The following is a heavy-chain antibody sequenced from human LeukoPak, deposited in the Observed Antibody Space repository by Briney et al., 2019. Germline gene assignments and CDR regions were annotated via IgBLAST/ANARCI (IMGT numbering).Heavy chain of an antibody. CDR1: GGSISSYY. V-gene: IGHV4-59*05. CDR2: IYYSGST. Sequence: SETLSLTCTVSGGSISSYYWNWIRQPPGKGLEWIGSIYYSGSTYYNPSLKSRVTISVDTSKNQFSLKLSSVTAADTAVYYCARVPQLAIPYYYYMDVWGKGTTVTVSS. J-gene: IGHJ6*03. D-gene: IGHD6-13*01. CDR3: ARVPQLAIPYYYYMDV.